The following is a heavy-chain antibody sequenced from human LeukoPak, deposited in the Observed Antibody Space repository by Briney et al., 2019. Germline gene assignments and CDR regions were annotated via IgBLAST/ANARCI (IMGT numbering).Heavy chain of an antibody. J-gene: IGHJ6*03. CDR3: ARDSSGVTSYYYYYMDA. CDR1: GYTFTSYG. D-gene: IGHD2-21*02. Sequence: GASVKVSCKASGYTFTSYGITWVRQAPGQGLEWMGCISGYNGDTKYAQKLQGRVTMTADTSTSTAYMELRSLSSDDTAVYYCARDSSGVTSYYYYYMDAWGKGTTVTVSS. V-gene: IGHV1-18*01. CDR2: ISGYNGDT.